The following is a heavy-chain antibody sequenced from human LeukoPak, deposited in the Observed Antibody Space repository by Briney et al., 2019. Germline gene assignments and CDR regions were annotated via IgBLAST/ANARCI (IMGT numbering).Heavy chain of an antibody. CDR2: ISSSSSYI. V-gene: IGHV3-21*04. J-gene: IGHJ5*02. CDR3: ARSGYSYGYNWFDP. D-gene: IGHD5-18*01. CDR1: GFTFSSYS. Sequence: GGSLRLSCAASGFTFSSYSMNWVRQAPGKGLEWVSSISSSSSYIYYADFVKGRFTISRDNAKNSLYLQMNSLRAEDTAVYYCARSGYSYGYNWFDPWGQGTLVTVSS.